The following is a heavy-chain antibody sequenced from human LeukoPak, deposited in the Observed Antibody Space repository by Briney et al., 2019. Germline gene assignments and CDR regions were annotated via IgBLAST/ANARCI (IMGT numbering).Heavy chain of an antibody. Sequence: PGGSPRLPRAVSGFTVSSNYMSWVRPAPGQGLEWISVIFRGGNTYYADSVRGRFTISRDNSKNTLYLQMNSLRAEDTAGYYCARRGYTYGCDYWGQGTLVAVSS. CDR2: IFRGGNT. V-gene: IGHV3-53*01. CDR1: GFTVSSNY. J-gene: IGHJ4*02. D-gene: IGHD5-18*01. CDR3: ARRGYTYGCDY.